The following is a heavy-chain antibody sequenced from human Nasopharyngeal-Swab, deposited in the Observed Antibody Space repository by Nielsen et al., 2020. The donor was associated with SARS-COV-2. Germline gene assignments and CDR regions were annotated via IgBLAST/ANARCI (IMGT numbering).Heavy chain of an antibody. V-gene: IGHV4-39*01. CDR3: VGLGYCNSASCYYYYGMDV. J-gene: IGHJ6*02. CDR2: VYSGGSP. CDR1: GGSISSSNYY. Sequence: SETLSLTFTVSGGSISSSNYYWGWMRQPPGKGLEWIGSVYSGGSPYYNPSLKSRVTISVDTSKNQFSLKLSSVTAADTAVYYCVGLGYCNSASCYYYYGMDVWGQGTTVTVSS. D-gene: IGHD2-2*01.